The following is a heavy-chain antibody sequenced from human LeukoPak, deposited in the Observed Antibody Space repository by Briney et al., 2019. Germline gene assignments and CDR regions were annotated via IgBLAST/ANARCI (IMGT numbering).Heavy chain of an antibody. V-gene: IGHV4-34*01. CDR1: GGSFSGYY. CDR3: ARAWIEDSSGYLGLDY. J-gene: IGHJ4*02. D-gene: IGHD3-22*01. CDR2: INHSGST. Sequence: SETLSLTCAVYGGSFSGYYWSWIRQPPGKGLEWIGEINHSGSTNYNPSLKSRVTISVDTSKNQFSLKLSSVTAVDTAVYYCARAWIEDSSGYLGLDYWGQGTLVTVSS.